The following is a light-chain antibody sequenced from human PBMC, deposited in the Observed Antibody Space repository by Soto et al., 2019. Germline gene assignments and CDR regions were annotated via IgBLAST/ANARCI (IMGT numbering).Light chain of an antibody. V-gene: IGKV3-20*01. CDR2: GAS. Sequence: EIVSTQSPGTLSLSPGEGATLSCRASQSVSSSYLAWYQQKPGQAPRLLIYGASSRATGIPDRFSGSGSATDFTLTITRLKPEDLAVYYCQQYVSIPLTFGGGTKVDNK. J-gene: IGKJ4*01. CDR1: QSVSSSY. CDR3: QQYVSIPLT.